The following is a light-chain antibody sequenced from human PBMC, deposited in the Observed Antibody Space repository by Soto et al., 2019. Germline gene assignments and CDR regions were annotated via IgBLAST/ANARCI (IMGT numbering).Light chain of an antibody. Sequence: QAVVTQEPSLTVSPGGTVTLTCASSTGAVTSGFYPNWFQQKPGQAPRALIYFINNKHSWTPARFSGSLLGDKAALTLSGVQPEDEADYYCLLYVGGSYVFGTGTKVTVL. CDR3: LLYVGGSYV. J-gene: IGLJ1*01. V-gene: IGLV7-43*01. CDR1: TGAVTSGFY. CDR2: FIN.